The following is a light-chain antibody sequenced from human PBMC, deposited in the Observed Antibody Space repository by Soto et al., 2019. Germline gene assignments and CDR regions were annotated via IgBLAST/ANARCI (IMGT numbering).Light chain of an antibody. J-gene: IGLJ2*01. CDR2: EVS. V-gene: IGLV2-8*01. CDR1: SSDVGGYNY. CDR3: SSYAGSNNLV. Sequence: QLVLTQPPSASGSPGQSVTISCTGTSSDVGGYNYVSWYQQHPGKAPKLIIYEVSKWPSGVPDRFSGSKSGNTASLTVSGLQVEDEADYYCSSYAGSNNLVFGGGTKLTVL.